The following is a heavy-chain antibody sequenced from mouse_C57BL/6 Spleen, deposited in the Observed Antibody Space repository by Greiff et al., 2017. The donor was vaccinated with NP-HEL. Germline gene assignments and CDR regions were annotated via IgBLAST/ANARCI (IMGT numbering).Heavy chain of an antibody. CDR2: IYPGDGDT. Sequence: QVQLKESGAELVKPGASVKISCNASGYAFSSYWMNWVKQRPGKGLEWIGQIYPGDGDTNYNGKFKGKATLTADKSSSTAYMQRSSLTSEDSAVYFWARPYYGSSYGFAYWGQGTLVTVSA. V-gene: IGHV1-80*01. CDR3: ARPYYGSSYGFAY. D-gene: IGHD1-1*01. J-gene: IGHJ3*01. CDR1: GYAFSSYW.